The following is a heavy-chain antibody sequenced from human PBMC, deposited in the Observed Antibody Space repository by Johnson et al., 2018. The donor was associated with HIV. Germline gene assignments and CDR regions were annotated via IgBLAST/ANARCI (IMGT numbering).Heavy chain of an antibody. CDR1: GFTFSSYA. D-gene: IGHD1-26*01. Sequence: QVQLVESGGGVVQPGGSLRLSCAASGFTFSSYAMHWVRQAPGKGLERVAVISYDGSNKYYADSVKGRFTISRDNSKNTLYLQMNSLRAEDTAVYYCAKGIVGAMGAFDIWGQGKMVTVSS. CDR2: ISYDGSNK. J-gene: IGHJ3*02. CDR3: AKGIVGAMGAFDI. V-gene: IGHV3-30-3*01.